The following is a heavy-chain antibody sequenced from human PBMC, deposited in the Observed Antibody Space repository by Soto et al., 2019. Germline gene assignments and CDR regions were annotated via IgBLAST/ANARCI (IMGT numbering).Heavy chain of an antibody. Sequence: GGSLRLSCAASGFTFSSYWMSWVRQAPGKGLEWVANIKQDGSEKYYVDSVKGRFTISRDNAKNSLYLQMNSLRAEDTAVYYCARDRAMGVVLRVYDAFDIWGQGTMVTVSS. J-gene: IGHJ3*02. CDR3: ARDRAMGVVLRVYDAFDI. CDR2: IKQDGSEK. D-gene: IGHD2-8*01. CDR1: GFTFSSYW. V-gene: IGHV3-7*01.